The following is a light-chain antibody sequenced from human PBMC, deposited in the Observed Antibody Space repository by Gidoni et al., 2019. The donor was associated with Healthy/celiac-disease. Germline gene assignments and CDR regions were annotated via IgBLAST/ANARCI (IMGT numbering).Light chain of an antibody. V-gene: IGKV1-12*01. CDR1: QGICSW. J-gene: IGKJ2*01. CDR3: QQANSPYT. CDR2: ASS. Sequence: DSQPPQSPSSVSASVGDRATITCRASQGICSWLAWYQQKPGTAPKLLIYASSILPSGVPSMCSGSGAGTDFTLTSSSLQPEDFATYYCQQANSPYTFGQGTKLEIK.